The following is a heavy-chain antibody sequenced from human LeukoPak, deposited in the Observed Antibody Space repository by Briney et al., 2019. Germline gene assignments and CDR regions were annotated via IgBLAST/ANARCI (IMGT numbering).Heavy chain of an antibody. CDR2: IYTSGST. CDR3: ARDLGGILQFPFY. V-gene: IGHV4-61*02. J-gene: IGHJ4*02. D-gene: IGHD5-24*01. Sequence: SQTLSLTCTVSGGSISSGSYYWSWIRQPAGKGLEWIGRIYTSGSTNYNPSLKSRVTISVDTSKNQFSLKLSSVTAADTAVYYCARDLGGILQFPFYWGQGTPVTVSS. CDR1: GGSISSGSYY.